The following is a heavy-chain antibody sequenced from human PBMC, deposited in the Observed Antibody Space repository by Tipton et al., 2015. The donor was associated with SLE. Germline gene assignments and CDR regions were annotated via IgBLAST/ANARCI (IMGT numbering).Heavy chain of an antibody. CDR3: ADPPSDV. Sequence: SLRLSCAASGFNFSGFWMSWVRQAPGKGREWVANTNKEGSQQYYLDSVKGRFTISRDNAKNSLYLQMNSLRAEDTAVYYCADPPSDVWGKGTTVSVSS. CDR2: TNKEGSQQ. CDR1: GFNFSGFW. J-gene: IGHJ6*04. V-gene: IGHV3-7*03.